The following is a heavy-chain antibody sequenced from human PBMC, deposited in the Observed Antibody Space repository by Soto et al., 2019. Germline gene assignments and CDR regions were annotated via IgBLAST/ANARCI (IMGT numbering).Heavy chain of an antibody. D-gene: IGHD2-21*02. CDR2: INPSGGST. V-gene: IGHV1-46*01. CDR3: ARDQKLAYCGGDCYSPDY. CDR1: GYTFTSYY. Sequence: GASVKVSCKASGYTFTSYYMHWLRQAPGQGLEWMGIINPSGGSTSYAQKFQGRVTMTRDTSTSTVYMELSSLRSEDTAVYYCARDQKLAYCGGDCYSPDYWGQGTLVTVSS. J-gene: IGHJ4*02.